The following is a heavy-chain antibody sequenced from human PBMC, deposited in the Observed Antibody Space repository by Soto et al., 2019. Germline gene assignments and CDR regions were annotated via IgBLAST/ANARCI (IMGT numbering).Heavy chain of an antibody. V-gene: IGHV3-30*18. CDR3: GKAVYITVRGVPPSDY. CDR2: ISYDGRNK. Sequence: QVQLVESGGGVVQPGRSLRLSCAASGFIFNRFGMHWVRQAPGKGLEWVAVISYDGRNKFYADSVKGRFTISRDDSQNTLFLQMNSLRPEDTAGYYCGKAVYITVRGVPPSDYWGQGTLVTVSS. D-gene: IGHD3-10*01. J-gene: IGHJ4*02. CDR1: GFIFNRFG.